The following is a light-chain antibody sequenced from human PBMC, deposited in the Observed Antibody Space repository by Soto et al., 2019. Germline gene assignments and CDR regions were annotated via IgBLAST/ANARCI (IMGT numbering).Light chain of an antibody. J-gene: IGKJ4*01. CDR1: QSLSGN. Sequence: EIVMTQSPATLAGSPGETVTLSCRASQSLSGNLAWYQQKPGQAPRLLIYDTSTRATGVPARFSGSRSGTEFTLTINSLQSEDFAVYYCQRYNNWPLTFGGGTKVDIK. V-gene: IGKV3-15*01. CDR2: DTS. CDR3: QRYNNWPLT.